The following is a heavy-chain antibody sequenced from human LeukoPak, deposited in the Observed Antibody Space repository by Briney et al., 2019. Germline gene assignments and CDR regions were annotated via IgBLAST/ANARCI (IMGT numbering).Heavy chain of an antibody. Sequence: SETLSLTCAVYGGSFSSYYWSWIRQPPPKGLQGSGDIYYNGSTTYNPSLKRRVTTSVDTSTNKYSLKLLSVTTAAAPVFYCARTYSGTTGFDYWGQGTLVTVSS. CDR2: IYYNGST. J-gene: IGHJ4*02. D-gene: IGHD1-1*01. CDR3: ARTYSGTTGFDY. V-gene: IGHV4-59*01. CDR1: GGSFSSYY.